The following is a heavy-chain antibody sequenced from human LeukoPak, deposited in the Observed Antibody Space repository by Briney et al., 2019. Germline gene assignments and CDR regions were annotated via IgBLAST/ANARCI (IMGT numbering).Heavy chain of an antibody. V-gene: IGHV1-2*02. Sequence: ASVKVSCKASGYTFTGYYMHWVRQAPGQGLEWMGWINPNGGGTNYAQKFQGRVTMTRDTSISTAYMELSRLRSDDTAVYYCARVVLRYFDWLGRSDAFDIWGQGTMVTVSS. J-gene: IGHJ3*02. D-gene: IGHD3-9*01. CDR3: ARVVLRYFDWLGRSDAFDI. CDR2: INPNGGGT. CDR1: GYTFTGYY.